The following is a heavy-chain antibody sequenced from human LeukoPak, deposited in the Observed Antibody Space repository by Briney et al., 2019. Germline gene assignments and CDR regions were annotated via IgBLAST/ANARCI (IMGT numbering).Heavy chain of an antibody. V-gene: IGHV3-30*02. CDR2: IRYDGSYK. Sequence: GGSLRLSCAASGFTFSNYGMHWVRQAPGKGLEWVAFIRYDGSYKYYADSVKGRFTISRDNAENSLYLQMNSLRAEDTAVYYCAREHYFYYMDGWGKGTTVTVSS. J-gene: IGHJ6*03. CDR1: GFTFSNYG. CDR3: AREHYFYYMDG.